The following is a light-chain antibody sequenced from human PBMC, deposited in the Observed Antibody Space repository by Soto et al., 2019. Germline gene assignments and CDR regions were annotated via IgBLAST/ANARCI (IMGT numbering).Light chain of an antibody. CDR3: QQYNSYSWT. V-gene: IGKV1-5*01. Sequence: DIQMTQSPSTLSASVGDRVTITCRASQSISSWLAWYQQKPGKARKLLIYDASSLESGVPSRFSGGGSGTEFTLTISSLQPDDFATYYCQQYNSYSWTFGQGTKVDIK. J-gene: IGKJ1*01. CDR2: DAS. CDR1: QSISSW.